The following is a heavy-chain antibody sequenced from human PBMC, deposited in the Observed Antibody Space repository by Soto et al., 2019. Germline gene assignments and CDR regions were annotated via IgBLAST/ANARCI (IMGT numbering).Heavy chain of an antibody. D-gene: IGHD2-21*02. V-gene: IGHV4-4*02. CDR2: VYHTGDT. CDR3: AREIVTAGGNNYFDP. Sequence: SETLSLTCGVSGGTVASSHWWSWVRQSPGRGLERIGNVYHTGDTNFNPSLQSRVTFSVDKSNNQFSLRLTSVTAADTAVYFCAREIVTAGGNNYFDPWGPGTLVTVSS. CDR1: GGTVASSHW. J-gene: IGHJ5*02.